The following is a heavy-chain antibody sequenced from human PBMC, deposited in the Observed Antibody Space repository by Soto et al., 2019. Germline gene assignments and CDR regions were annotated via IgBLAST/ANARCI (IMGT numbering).Heavy chain of an antibody. CDR2: ISYDGILK. CDR1: GFTFSAFG. J-gene: IGHJ6*02. Sequence: QVHLVESGGGVVQPGRSLRLSCEASGFTFSAFGMHWVRQAPGKWLEWVAIISYDGILKYYADSVKGRFTISRDTSKSALYLQMNSLRPEDAAVYYCAKDFKISGGHYGSLNYYYGMDVLGQGTTVTVSS. CDR3: AKDFKISGGHYGSLNYYYGMDV. D-gene: IGHD3-10*01. V-gene: IGHV3-30*18.